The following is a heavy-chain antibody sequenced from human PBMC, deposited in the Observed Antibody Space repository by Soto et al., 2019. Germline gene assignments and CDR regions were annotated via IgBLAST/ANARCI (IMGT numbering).Heavy chain of an antibody. CDR2: IIPIFGTA. CDR3: ARVGGRYSSSHWYFVL. V-gene: IGHV1-69*01. Sequence: QVQLVQSGAEVTKPGSSVKVSCKASGGTFSSYAISWVRQAPGQGLEWMGGIIPIFGTANYAQKFQGRVTITADESTSTAYMELSSLRSEDTAVYYCARVGGRYSSSHWYFVLWGRGTLVTVSS. J-gene: IGHJ2*01. D-gene: IGHD6-13*01. CDR1: GGTFSSYA.